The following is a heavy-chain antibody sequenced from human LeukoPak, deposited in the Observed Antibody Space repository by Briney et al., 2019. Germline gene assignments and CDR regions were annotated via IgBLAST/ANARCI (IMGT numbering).Heavy chain of an antibody. V-gene: IGHV3-30-3*01. CDR3: ARVKQQQLGEYYFDY. J-gene: IGHJ4*02. D-gene: IGHD6-13*01. Sequence: GGSLRLSCAASGFTFSSYAMHWVRQAPGKGLEWVAVISYDGSNKYYADSVKGRFTISRDNAKNSLYLQMNSLRAEDTAVYYCARVKQQQLGEYYFDYWGQGTLVTVSS. CDR2: ISYDGSNK. CDR1: GFTFSSYA.